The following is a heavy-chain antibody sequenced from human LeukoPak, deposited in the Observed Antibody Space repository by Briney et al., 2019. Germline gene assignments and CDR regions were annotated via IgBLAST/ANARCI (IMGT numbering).Heavy chain of an antibody. J-gene: IGHJ2*01. CDR3: ARVISNWYFDL. CDR1: GYSISSGYY. Sequence: KSSETLSLTCTVSGYSISSGYYWGWIRQPPGKWLEWIGSIYHSGSTYYNPSLKSRVTISVDTSKNQFSLKLSSVTAADTAVYYCARVISNWYFDLWGRGTLVTVSS. CDR2: IYHSGST. V-gene: IGHV4-38-2*02.